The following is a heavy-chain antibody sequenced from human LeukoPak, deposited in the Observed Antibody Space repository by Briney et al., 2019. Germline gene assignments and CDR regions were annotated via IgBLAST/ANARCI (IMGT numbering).Heavy chain of an antibody. D-gene: IGHD4-23*01. J-gene: IGHJ2*01. CDR1: GGSISSGGYY. CDR2: IYYSGST. Sequence: MASETLSLTCTVSGGSISSGGYYWSWLRQHPGKGLEWIGYIYYSGSTYYNPSLKSRVTISVDTSKNQFSLKLSSVTAADTAVYYCARDRAMTTVVTPYWYFDLWGRGTLVTVSS. V-gene: IGHV4-31*03. CDR3: ARDRAMTTVVTPYWYFDL.